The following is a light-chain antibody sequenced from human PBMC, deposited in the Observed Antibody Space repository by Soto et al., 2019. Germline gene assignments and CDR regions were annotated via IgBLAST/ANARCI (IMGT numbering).Light chain of an antibody. J-gene: IGLJ3*02. CDR1: SSDDGDYNY. CDR3: SSYASSSPWV. Sequence: QSALTQPASVSGSPGQSITLSCTGTSSDDGDYNYVSWYQQHPGKAPRLIIYEVSYRPSGVSNRFSGSKSGNTASLTISGLQAEDEADYYCSSYASSSPWVFGGGTQLNVL. CDR2: EVS. V-gene: IGLV2-14*01.